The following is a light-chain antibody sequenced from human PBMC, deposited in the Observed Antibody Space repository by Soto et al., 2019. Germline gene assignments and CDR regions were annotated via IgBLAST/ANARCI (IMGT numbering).Light chain of an antibody. CDR3: AAYAGSYTYV. V-gene: IGLV1-44*01. CDR1: SSNIGSNT. CDR2: SNN. J-gene: IGLJ1*01. Sequence: QSVLTQPPSASGTPGQRVTISCSGSSSNIGSNTVNWYQQLPGTAPKLLIYSNNQRPSGVPDRFSGSKSGTSASLAISGLQSEDEADYYCAAYAGSYTYVFGTGTKVTVL.